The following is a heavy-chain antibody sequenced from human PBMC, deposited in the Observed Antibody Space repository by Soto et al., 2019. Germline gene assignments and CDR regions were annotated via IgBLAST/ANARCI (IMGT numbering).Heavy chain of an antibody. Sequence: QVQLVQSGAEVKKPGASVKVSCKASGYTFTSYYMHWVRQAPGQGLEWMGIINPSGGSTSYAQKFQGRVTMTRDTSTSTVYMELSSLRSEDTAVYYCARGATGIAADRFPDDYWGQGTLVTVSS. CDR2: INPSGGST. J-gene: IGHJ4*02. D-gene: IGHD6-13*01. CDR1: GYTFTSYY. V-gene: IGHV1-46*01. CDR3: ARGATGIAADRFPDDY.